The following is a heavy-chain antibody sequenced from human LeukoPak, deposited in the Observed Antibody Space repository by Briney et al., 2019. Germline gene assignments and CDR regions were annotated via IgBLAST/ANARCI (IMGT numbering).Heavy chain of an antibody. CDR1: GYTFTGYY. CDR3: ARVRSGWYYFDY. Sequence: ASVKVSCKASGYTFTGYYMHWVRQAPGQGLEWMGWINPNSGGTNYAQKFQGRVTMTRDTSISTAYMELSRLRSDDTAVYYCARVRSGWYYFDYWGQGTLVTVSS. CDR2: INPNSGGT. V-gene: IGHV1-2*02. D-gene: IGHD6-19*01. J-gene: IGHJ4*02.